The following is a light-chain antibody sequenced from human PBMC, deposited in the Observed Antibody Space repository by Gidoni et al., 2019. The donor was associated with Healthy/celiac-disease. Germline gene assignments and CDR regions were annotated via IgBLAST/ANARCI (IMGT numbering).Light chain of an antibody. J-gene: IGLJ3*02. Sequence: SVLPQPPSASGTPGQRVTISCSGSSSNIGSNTVNWYQQPPGTAPKLLIYSNNQRPSGVPDRFSGSKSGTSASLAISGLQSEDEADYYCAAWDDSLNGWVFGGGTKLTVL. CDR3: AAWDDSLNGWV. CDR1: SSNIGSNT. CDR2: SNN. V-gene: IGLV1-44*01.